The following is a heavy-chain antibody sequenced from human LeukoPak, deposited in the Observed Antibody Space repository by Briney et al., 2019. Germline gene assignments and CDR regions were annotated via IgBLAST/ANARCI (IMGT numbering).Heavy chain of an antibody. CDR3: ARTLVDTAMVTRVY. V-gene: IGHV4-59*12. CDR1: GVPISSYY. J-gene: IGHJ4*02. D-gene: IGHD5-18*01. Sequence: NPAEPLPLTCTVSGVPISSYYWRWIRHPPGKGLEWIAYIYYSGSTNYNPPLKSRVTITVDKSKNQFSLELNCVPAADPAVLYCARTLVDTAMVTRVYWGGGPLVTVSS. CDR2: IYYSGST.